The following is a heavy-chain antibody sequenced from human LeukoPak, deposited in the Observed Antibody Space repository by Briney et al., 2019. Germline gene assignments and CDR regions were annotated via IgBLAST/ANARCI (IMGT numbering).Heavy chain of an antibody. CDR1: GFTFSSYW. J-gene: IGHJ4*02. D-gene: IGHD2-2*01. CDR2: IKQDGSEK. Sequence: GGSLRLSCAASGFTFSSYWMSWVRQAPGKGLEWVANIKQDGSEKYYVDSVKGRFTISRDNAKNSLYLQMNSLRAEDSAVYYCAREYCSSTSCYGSLDYWGQGTLVTVSS. V-gene: IGHV3-7*01. CDR3: AREYCSSTSCYGSLDY.